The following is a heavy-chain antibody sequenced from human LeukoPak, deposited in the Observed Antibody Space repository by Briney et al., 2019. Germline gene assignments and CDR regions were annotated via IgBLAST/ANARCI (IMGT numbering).Heavy chain of an antibody. CDR3: ARLPSSSWLNWFDP. CDR2: IYYSGNT. D-gene: IGHD6-13*01. CDR1: GGSIGSSSYY. V-gene: IGHV4-39*01. Sequence: SETLSLTCTVSGGSIGSSSYYWGWIRQPPGKGLEWIGSIYYSGNTYYNPSLKSRVTVSVDTSKNQFSLKLNSVTAADAAVYYCARLPSSSWLNWFDPWGQGTLVTVSS. J-gene: IGHJ5*02.